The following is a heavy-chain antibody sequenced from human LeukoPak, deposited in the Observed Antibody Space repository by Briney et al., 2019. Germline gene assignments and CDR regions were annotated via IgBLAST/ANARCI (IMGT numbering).Heavy chain of an antibody. CDR3: AAYGSGTRIDF. CDR1: GASIAGGYYS. V-gene: IGHV4-30-2*01. CDR2: MYHSGST. J-gene: IGHJ4*02. Sequence: SETLSLTCAVSGASIAGGYYSWTWIRQPPGKGLEWIGYMYHSGSTYYNPSLKSRVVISVDRSTNQFSLNPTSVTAADTAVYYCAAYGSGTRIDFWGQGTLVTVSS. D-gene: IGHD3-10*01.